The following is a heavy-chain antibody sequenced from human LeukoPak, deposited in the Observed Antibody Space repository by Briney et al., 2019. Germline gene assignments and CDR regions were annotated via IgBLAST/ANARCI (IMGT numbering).Heavy chain of an antibody. V-gene: IGHV3-21*04. Sequence: KPGGSLRLSCAASGFTFSSYSMNWVRQAPGKGLEWVSSISSSSSYIYYADSVTGRFTISRDNAKNSLYLQMNSLRAEDTAVYYCARSRGAGPGAYFDYWGQGTLVTVSS. CDR3: ARSRGAGPGAYFDY. J-gene: IGHJ4*02. CDR2: ISSSSSYI. D-gene: IGHD6-19*01. CDR1: GFTFSSYS.